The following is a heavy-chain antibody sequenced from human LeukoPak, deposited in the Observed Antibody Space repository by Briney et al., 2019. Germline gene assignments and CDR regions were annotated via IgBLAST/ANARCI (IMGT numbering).Heavy chain of an antibody. CDR2: IKQDGSEK. J-gene: IGHJ4*02. Sequence: GGSLRLSCAASGFTFSSYWMSWVRQAPGKGLEWVANIKQDGSEKYYVDSVKGRFTISRDNAKNSLYLQMNGLRAEDTAVYYCARTLYSSSIDYWGQGTLVTVSS. D-gene: IGHD6-6*01. CDR1: GFTFSSYW. V-gene: IGHV3-7*01. CDR3: ARTLYSSSIDY.